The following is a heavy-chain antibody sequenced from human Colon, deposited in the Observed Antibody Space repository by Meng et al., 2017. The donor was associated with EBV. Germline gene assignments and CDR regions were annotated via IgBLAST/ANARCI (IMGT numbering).Heavy chain of an antibody. V-gene: IGHV4-34*01. CDR3: ARHDHSDHGAPNWFDP. Sequence: QEQLQQWGAGLLKPSETLSLTCDVDGGSFNGYFWSWIRQTPGRGLEWIGDINDSGSTRYNPSLKSRVTISVDTSSSQFSLTMTSVTAADTAAYYCARHDHSDHGAPNWFDPWGQGTLVTVSS. J-gene: IGHJ5*02. CDR2: INDSGST. CDR1: GGSFNGYF. D-gene: IGHD4-17*01.